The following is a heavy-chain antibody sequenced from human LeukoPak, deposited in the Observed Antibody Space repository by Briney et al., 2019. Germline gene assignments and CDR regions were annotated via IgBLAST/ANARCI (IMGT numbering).Heavy chain of an antibody. CDR3: ARDNKEKDLYYYYYMDV. CDR2: INTNTGNP. CDR1: GYTFTSYA. J-gene: IGHJ6*03. Sequence: ASVKVSCKASGYTFTSYAMNWVRQAPGQGLEWMGWINTNTGNPTYAQGFTGRFVFSLDTSVSTAYLQISSLKAEDTAVYYCARDNKEKDLYYYYYMDVWGKGTTVTVSS. V-gene: IGHV7-4-1*02. D-gene: IGHD2/OR15-2a*01.